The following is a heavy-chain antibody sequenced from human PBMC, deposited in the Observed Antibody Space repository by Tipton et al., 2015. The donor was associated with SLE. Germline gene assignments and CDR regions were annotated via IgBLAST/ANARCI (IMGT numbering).Heavy chain of an antibody. Sequence: LRLSCAVYGGSFSGYYWSWIRQPPGKGLEWIGEINHSGSTNYNPSLKSRVTISVDTSKNQFSLKLSSVTAADTAVYYCAHDRSGYYYNDAFDIWGQGTMVTVSS. CDR2: INHSGST. D-gene: IGHD3-22*01. J-gene: IGHJ3*02. CDR1: GGSFSGYY. V-gene: IGHV4-34*01. CDR3: AHDRSGYYYNDAFDI.